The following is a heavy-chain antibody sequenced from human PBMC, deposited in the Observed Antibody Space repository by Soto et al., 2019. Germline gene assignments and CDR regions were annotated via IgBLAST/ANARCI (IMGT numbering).Heavy chain of an antibody. CDR1: GFTFSSYG. CDR3: ARYLGRWYYFDY. D-gene: IGHD2-8*01. J-gene: IGHJ4*02. V-gene: IGHV3-33*01. Sequence: QVQLVESGGGVVQPGRSLRLSCAASGFTFSSYGMHWVRQAPGKGLEWVTVIWYDGSNKYYADSVKGRFTISRDNSKNTFDLQMNSLRAEDKAVYYCARYLGRWYYFDYWGQGTLVTVSS. CDR2: IWYDGSNK.